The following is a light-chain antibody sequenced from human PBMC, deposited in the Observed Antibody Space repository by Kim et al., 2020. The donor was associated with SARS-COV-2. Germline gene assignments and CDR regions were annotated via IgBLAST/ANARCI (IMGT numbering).Light chain of an antibody. Sequence: SLGERATLSCRTSQSVSRSYFAWYQQKPGQAPRLLIYATSTRATGTPDRFRGSGSGTDFTLTISRLEPEDFAVYYCQQYGSSPRTFGHGTKVDIK. CDR2: ATS. CDR3: QQYGSSPRT. CDR1: QSVSRSY. V-gene: IGKV3-20*01. J-gene: IGKJ1*01.